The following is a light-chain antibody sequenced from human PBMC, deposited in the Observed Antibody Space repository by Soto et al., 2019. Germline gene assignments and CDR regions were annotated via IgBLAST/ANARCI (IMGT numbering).Light chain of an antibody. Sequence: LTPAQASLSLSPAARASLPWRASQTLSNYLAWYQQKPGQAPRLLIYDTSNKATGIPARFSGSGSGTDFTLTISSLEPEDFATYYCQQGYSFPHTFGQGTRLEIK. CDR3: QQGYSFPHT. CDR2: DTS. J-gene: IGKJ5*01. CDR1: QTLSNY. V-gene: IGKV3-11*01.